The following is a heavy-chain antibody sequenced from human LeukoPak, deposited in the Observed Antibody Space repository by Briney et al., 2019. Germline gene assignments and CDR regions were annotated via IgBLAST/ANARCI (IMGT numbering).Heavy chain of an antibody. V-gene: IGHV3-23*01. CDR1: GFTFSSYA. D-gene: IGHD6-19*01. Sequence: GGSLRLSCAASGFTFSSYAMSWVRQAPGKGLEWVSAISGSGGSTYYADSVKGRFTISRDNPKNTLYLQMNSLRAEDTAVYYCARGYGSSGNEKIFDYWGQGTLVTVSS. J-gene: IGHJ4*02. CDR2: ISGSGGST. CDR3: ARGYGSSGNEKIFDY.